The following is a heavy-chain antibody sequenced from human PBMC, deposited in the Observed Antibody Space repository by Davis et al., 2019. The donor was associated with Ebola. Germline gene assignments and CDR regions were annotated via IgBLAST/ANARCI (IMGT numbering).Heavy chain of an antibody. CDR1: GFTFSSYA. CDR3: ARATGCDY. J-gene: IGHJ4*02. D-gene: IGHD4-11*01. CDR2: ISYDGSNK. Sequence: GSLKISCAASGFTFSSYAMHWVRQAPGKGLEWVAVISYDGSNKYYADSVKGRFTISRDNSKNTLYLQMNSLRAEDTAVYYCARATGCDYWGQGTLVTVSS. V-gene: IGHV3-30*04.